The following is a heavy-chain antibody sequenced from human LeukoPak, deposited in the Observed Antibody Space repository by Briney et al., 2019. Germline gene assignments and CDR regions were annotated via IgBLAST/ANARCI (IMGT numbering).Heavy chain of an antibody. Sequence: GGSLRLSCAASGFTFSSYDMHWVRQPTGKGLEWVSDIGTAGDTYYPGSVKGRFTISRENAENSLYLQMNGLRAGDTAMYYCARAGSGWYYFDYWGQGTLVTVSS. CDR2: IGTAGDT. CDR3: ARAGSGWYYFDY. V-gene: IGHV3-13*01. CDR1: GFTFSSYD. D-gene: IGHD6-19*01. J-gene: IGHJ4*02.